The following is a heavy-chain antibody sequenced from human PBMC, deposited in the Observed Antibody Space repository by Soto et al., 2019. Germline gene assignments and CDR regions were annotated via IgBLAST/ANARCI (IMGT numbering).Heavy chain of an antibody. CDR3: AREKYGGSTDDWSAP. J-gene: IGHJ5*02. CDR2: IYYSGTT. Sequence: SETLSLTCTVSGGSISTYYWSWIRQPPGKGLEWIGYIYYSGTTNYNPSLKSRVTISVDTSKNQFSLKLSSVTAADTAVYYCAREKYGGSTDDWSAPGGKGPLVTVSS. D-gene: IGHD1-26*01. CDR1: GGSISTYY. V-gene: IGHV4-59*01.